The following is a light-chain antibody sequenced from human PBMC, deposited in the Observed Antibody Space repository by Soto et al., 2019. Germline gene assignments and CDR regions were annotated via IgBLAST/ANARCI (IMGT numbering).Light chain of an antibody. CDR1: QSVNTNY. Sequence: EIVLTQSPGTLSLSPGERATLSCRASQSVNTNYLAWHQQKPGQAPRLLIYGVSFRATGIPDRFSGSGSGTDFTLTISRLEPEDFAVYYCQHYGSLPYTFGQGTKLEIK. CDR3: QHYGSLPYT. J-gene: IGKJ2*01. V-gene: IGKV3-20*01. CDR2: GVS.